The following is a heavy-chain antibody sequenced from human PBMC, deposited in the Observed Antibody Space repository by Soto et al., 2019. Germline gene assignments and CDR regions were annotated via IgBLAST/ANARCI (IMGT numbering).Heavy chain of an antibody. CDR3: ARVRFGEPFDV. CDR1: GYRFTTYG. V-gene: IGHV1-18*01. Sequence: XSVKVCCKVSGYRFTTYGINLVRQAPGQGLEWVGWFNPDNQNTNYAQKFQDRVSLTTDSSTNTAYMELRDLRSDDTAVYYCARVRFGEPFDVWGQGSLVTVSS. D-gene: IGHD3-16*01. CDR2: FNPDNQNT. J-gene: IGHJ4*02.